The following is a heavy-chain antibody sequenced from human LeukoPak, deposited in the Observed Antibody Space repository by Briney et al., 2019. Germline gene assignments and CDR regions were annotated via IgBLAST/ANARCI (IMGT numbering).Heavy chain of an antibody. J-gene: IGHJ1*01. D-gene: IGHD6-19*01. CDR2: MNPNSGNT. CDR1: GYTSTSYD. Sequence: ASVKVSCKASGYTSTSYDINWVRQATGQGLEWMGWMNPNSGNTGYAQKFQGRVTMTRNTSISTAYMELSSLRSEDTAVYYCARGGYSSGWYAEYFQHWGQGTLVTVSS. CDR3: ARGGYSSGWYAEYFQH. V-gene: IGHV1-8*01.